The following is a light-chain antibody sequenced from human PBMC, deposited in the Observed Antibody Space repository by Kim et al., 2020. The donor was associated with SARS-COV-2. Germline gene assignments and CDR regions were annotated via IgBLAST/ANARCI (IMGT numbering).Light chain of an antibody. J-gene: IGLJ1*01. Sequence: QSALTQPASVSGSPGQAITISCTGTSSDVGGYNYVSWYQQHPGKVTQLIIYAVSERPSGVSNRFSGSKSGNTASLTISGLQTEDEADYYCSSYVSGNTYVFGTGTKVTLL. CDR2: AVS. V-gene: IGLV2-14*03. CDR1: SSDVGGYNY. CDR3: SSYVSGNTYV.